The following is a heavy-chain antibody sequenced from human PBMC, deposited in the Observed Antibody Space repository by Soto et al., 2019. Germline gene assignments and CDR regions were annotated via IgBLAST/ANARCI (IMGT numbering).Heavy chain of an antibody. CDR3: ARFLSGSGYYDPLDY. J-gene: IGHJ4*02. D-gene: IGHD3-22*01. V-gene: IGHV3-23*01. Sequence: GGSLRLCCAASGFPFNSHAMGWVRQAPGKGLEWVSTIGGSGGYAFYADSVKGRFTISRDDPKNTLYLQMSSLRAEDTAVYYCARFLSGSGYYDPLDYWGQGNLVTVSS. CDR1: GFPFNSHA. CDR2: IGGSGGYA.